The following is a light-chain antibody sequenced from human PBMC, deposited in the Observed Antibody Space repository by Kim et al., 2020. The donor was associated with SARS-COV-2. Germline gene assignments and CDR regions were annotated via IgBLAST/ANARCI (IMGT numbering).Light chain of an antibody. CDR1: QSVSSN. J-gene: IGKJ1*01. V-gene: IGKV3-15*01. CDR3: QQYNKWQRT. CDR2: GAS. Sequence: VSPGERVTLSCRASQSVSSNLAWYQQKPGQAPRLLIYGASTRATGIPARFSGSGSGTDFTLTISSLQSEDFAVYYCQQYNKWQRTFGQGTKVEIK.